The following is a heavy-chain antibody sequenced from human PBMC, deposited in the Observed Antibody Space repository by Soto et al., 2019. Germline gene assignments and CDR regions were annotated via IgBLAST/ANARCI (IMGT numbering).Heavy chain of an antibody. CDR3: AREGALRSLLRFGVVMNYFDY. D-gene: IGHD3-3*01. Sequence: GGSLRLSCAASGFTFSSYGMHWVRQAPGKGLEWVAVIWYDGSNKYYADSVKGRFTISRDNSKNTLYLQMNSLRAEDTAVYYCAREGALRSLLRFGVVMNYFDYWGQGTLVTVSS. J-gene: IGHJ4*02. CDR2: IWYDGSNK. CDR1: GFTFSSYG. V-gene: IGHV3-33*01.